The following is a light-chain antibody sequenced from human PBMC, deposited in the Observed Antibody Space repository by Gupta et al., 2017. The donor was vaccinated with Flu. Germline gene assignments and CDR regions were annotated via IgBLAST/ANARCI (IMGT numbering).Light chain of an antibody. CDR3: LQHNTYPWT. V-gene: IGKV1-17*01. CDR1: QDIRNE. J-gene: IGKJ1*01. CDR2: TAS. Sequence: DVQMTQSPSPLSASVGDRVTITCRASQDIRNELGWYQQKPGKAPKRLIYTASSLESGVPSRFSGSGSGTEFTLAISSLQPEDFATYYCLQHNTYPWTFGQGTKLEIK.